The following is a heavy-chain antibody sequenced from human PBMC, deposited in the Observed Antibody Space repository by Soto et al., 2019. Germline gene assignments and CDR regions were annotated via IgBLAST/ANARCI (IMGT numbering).Heavy chain of an antibody. V-gene: IGHV4-39*01. J-gene: IGHJ4*02. CDR2: FYYSGTT. D-gene: IGHD3-10*02. Sequence: SDTRSLTCTVSGDSITSSYSNWAWIRQPPGKGLEWIGTFYYSGTTSQNPPLRSRITISGDTSRNQFSLNLRSVTAADSGVYYCAKLVRDDVRRSDLDHWGQGTLVTVYS. CDR3: AKLVRDDVRRSDLDH. CDR1: GDSITSSYSN.